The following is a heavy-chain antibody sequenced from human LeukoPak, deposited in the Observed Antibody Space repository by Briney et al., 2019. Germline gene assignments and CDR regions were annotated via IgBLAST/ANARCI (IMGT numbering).Heavy chain of an antibody. CDR3: ARESIAVAGNFDY. CDR1: GFTFSSYG. D-gene: IGHD6-19*01. CDR2: IWYDGSNK. Sequence: GGSLRLPCAASGFTFSSYGMHWVRQAPGKGLEWVAVIWYDGSNKYYADSVKGRFTISRDNSKNTLYLQMNSLRAEDTAVYYCARESIAVAGNFDYWGQGTLVTVSS. J-gene: IGHJ4*02. V-gene: IGHV3-33*01.